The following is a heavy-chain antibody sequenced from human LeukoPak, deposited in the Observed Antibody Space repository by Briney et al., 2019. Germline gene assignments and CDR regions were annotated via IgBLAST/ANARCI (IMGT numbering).Heavy chain of an antibody. Sequence: PGGSLRLSCAASGFTLDDYAMHWVRQAPGKGLEWVCLISGDGGSTYYADSVKGRFTISRDNSKNSLYLQMNSLRTEDTALYYCAKDIRWRIVVVVAASHYYYMDVWGKETTVTVSS. D-gene: IGHD2-15*01. CDR1: GFTLDDYA. V-gene: IGHV3-43*02. J-gene: IGHJ6*03. CDR2: ISGDGGST. CDR3: AKDIRWRIVVVVAASHYYYMDV.